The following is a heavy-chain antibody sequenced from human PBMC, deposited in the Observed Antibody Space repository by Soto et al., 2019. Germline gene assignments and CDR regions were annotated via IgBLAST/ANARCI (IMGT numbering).Heavy chain of an antibody. J-gene: IGHJ3*02. CDR1: GGSFSGYY. D-gene: IGHD6-13*01. V-gene: IGHV4-34*01. CDR3: ARDSRIAAAGTSNRGAFDI. CDR2: INHSGST. Sequence: SETLSLTFAVYGGSFSGYYWSWIRQPPGKGLEWNGEINHSGSTNYNPSLKSRVTISVDTSKNQCSLRLSSVTAADTAVYYSARDSRIAAAGTSNRGAFDIWGQGTMVTVSS.